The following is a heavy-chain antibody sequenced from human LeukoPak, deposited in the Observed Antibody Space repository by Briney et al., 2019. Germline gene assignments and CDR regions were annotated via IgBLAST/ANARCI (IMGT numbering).Heavy chain of an antibody. CDR2: IYYSGST. J-gene: IGHJ5*02. CDR3: ARHFLYDPFDP. CDR1: GGSISSYY. V-gene: IGHV4-59*08. Sequence: SETLSLTCTVSGGSISSYYWSWIRQPPGKGLEWIGYIYYSGSTNYNPSLKSRVTISVDTSKNQFPLKLSSVTAADTAVYYCARHFLYDPFDPWGQGTLVTVSS. D-gene: IGHD3-16*01.